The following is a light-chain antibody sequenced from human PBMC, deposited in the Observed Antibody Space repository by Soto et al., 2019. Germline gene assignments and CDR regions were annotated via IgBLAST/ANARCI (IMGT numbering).Light chain of an antibody. Sequence: EILRTQSPATLSVSPGETATLSGRASQNVLSDLAWYQQKPGQAPRLLVYGATTRATDAPAKCRGRGSGTEFSLAISSLQSEDFATYDCHQYRSWPRTFGQGSKVEI. CDR1: QNVLSD. J-gene: IGKJ1*01. CDR2: GAT. V-gene: IGKV3-15*01. CDR3: HQYRSWPRT.